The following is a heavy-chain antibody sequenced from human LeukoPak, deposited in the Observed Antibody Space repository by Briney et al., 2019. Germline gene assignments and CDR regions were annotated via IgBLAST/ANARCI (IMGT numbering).Heavy chain of an antibody. V-gene: IGHV3-15*01. J-gene: IGHJ2*01. CDR3: TTSPVDFDL. CDR1: GFTLCNAW. Sequence: GGTPRLSCAASGFTLCNAWMSWVREAPGHGLEWVGRIKSQTDGGTTDYAAPVKGRFTISRDDSKNTLYLQMNSLKTEDTAVYYCTTSPVDFDLWGRGTLVTVSS. CDR2: IKSQTDGGTT.